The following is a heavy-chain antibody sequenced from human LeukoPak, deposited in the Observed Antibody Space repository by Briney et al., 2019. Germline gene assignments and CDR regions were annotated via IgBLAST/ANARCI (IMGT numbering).Heavy chain of an antibody. CDR3: AREHSGGGRDDAFDI. CDR2: IKQDGSEK. V-gene: IGHV3-7*05. J-gene: IGHJ3*02. CDR1: GFTFSSYA. D-gene: IGHD2-15*01. Sequence: GGSLRLSCAASGFTFSSYAMTWVRQAPGKGLEWVANIKQDGSEKYYLDSVKGRFTISRDNAKNSLYLQMNSLRAEDTAVYYCAREHSGGGRDDAFDIWGQGTMVTVSS.